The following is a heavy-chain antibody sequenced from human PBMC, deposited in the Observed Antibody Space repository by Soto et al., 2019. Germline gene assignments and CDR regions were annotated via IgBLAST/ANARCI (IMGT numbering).Heavy chain of an antibody. CDR3: ARGRRVRGIMGWFDP. CDR1: GYTFTNYD. J-gene: IGHJ5*02. CDR2: MNPDSGNT. V-gene: IGHV1-8*01. D-gene: IGHD3-10*01. Sequence: QVQLVQSGAEVKKPGASVKVSCKASGYTFTNYDINWVRQATGQGLEWMGWMNPDSGNTGYAQKFQGRVTMTRDTSISTAYMELSSLASEDTAVYYCARGRRVRGIMGWFDPWGQGTLVTVSS.